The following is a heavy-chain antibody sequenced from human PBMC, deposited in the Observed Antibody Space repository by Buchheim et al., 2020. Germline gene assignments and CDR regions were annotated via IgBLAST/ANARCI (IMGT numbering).Heavy chain of an antibody. J-gene: IGHJ4*02. CDR2: ISYDGSNK. CDR1: GFTFSSYA. D-gene: IGHD2-2*01. CDR3: ARGDSASWADY. Sequence: QVHLVESGGGVVQPGRSLRLSCTASGFTFSSYAMHWVRQAPGKGLEWVAVISYDGSNKYLADSVRGRFTISRDNVKKMLYLQMNGLRNEDTAVYYCARGDSASWADYWGQGTL. V-gene: IGHV3-30-3*01.